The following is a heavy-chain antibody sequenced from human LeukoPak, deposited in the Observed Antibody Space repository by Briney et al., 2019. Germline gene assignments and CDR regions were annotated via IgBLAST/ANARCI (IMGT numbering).Heavy chain of an antibody. CDR2: IYYSGST. Sequence: SETLSLTCTVSGGSISSNSYYWGWIRQPPGKGLEWIGCIYYSGSTNYNPSLKSRVTISVDTSKNQFSLKLSSVTAADTAVYYCARGGNNRYWYFDLWGRGTLVTVSS. CDR1: GGSISSNSYY. CDR3: ARGGNNRYWYFDL. J-gene: IGHJ2*01. D-gene: IGHD1-14*01. V-gene: IGHV4-39*07.